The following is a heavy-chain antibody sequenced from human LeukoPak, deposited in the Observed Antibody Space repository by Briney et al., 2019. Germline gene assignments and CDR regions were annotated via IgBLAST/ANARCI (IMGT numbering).Heavy chain of an antibody. D-gene: IGHD3-10*01. Sequence: GASVKVSCKASGYTFTSYDINWVRQATGQGLEWMGWISAYNGNTNYAQKLQGRVTMTTDTSTSTAYMELRSLRSDDTAVYYCARVTPYSITMVRGVLDYWGQGTLVTVSS. CDR2: ISAYNGNT. J-gene: IGHJ4*02. V-gene: IGHV1-18*01. CDR3: ARVTPYSITMVRGVLDY. CDR1: GYTFTSYD.